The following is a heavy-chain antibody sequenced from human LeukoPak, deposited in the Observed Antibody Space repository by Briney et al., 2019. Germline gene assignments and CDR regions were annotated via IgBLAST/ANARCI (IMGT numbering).Heavy chain of an antibody. CDR1: GGSISSSY. J-gene: IGHJ4*02. Sequence: SETLSLTCTVSGGSISSSYWSWIRQPPGKGLEWIGYIYYTGSTNYNPSLKSRVTISVDTSKNQFSLKLSSVTAADTAVYYCARYYCGGTNCPGVDYWGQGTLVTVSS. CDR2: IYYTGST. V-gene: IGHV4-59*08. CDR3: ARYYCGGTNCPGVDY. D-gene: IGHD2-2*01.